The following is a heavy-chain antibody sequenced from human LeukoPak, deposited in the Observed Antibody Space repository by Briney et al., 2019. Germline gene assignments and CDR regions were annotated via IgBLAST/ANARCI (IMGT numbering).Heavy chain of an antibody. CDR3: ARATDSGWYGFDY. D-gene: IGHD6-19*01. V-gene: IGHV4-59*01. CDR2: IYYSGST. J-gene: IGHJ4*02. Sequence: SETLSLTRTVSGGSISSYYWSWIRQPPGKGLEWIGYIYYSGSTNYNPSLKSRVTISVDTSKNQFSLKLSSVTAADTAVYYCARATDSGWYGFDYWGQGTLVTVSS. CDR1: GGSISSYY.